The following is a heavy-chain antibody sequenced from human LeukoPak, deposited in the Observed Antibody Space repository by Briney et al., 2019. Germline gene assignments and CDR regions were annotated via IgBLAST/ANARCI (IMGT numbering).Heavy chain of an antibody. J-gene: IGHJ4*02. V-gene: IGHV3-15*01. CDR3: TTPHEYPFDY. D-gene: IGHD2-2*01. CDR2: IRSKTDGGTT. CDR1: EVSDYAV. Sequence: GGSLRLSCTASEVSDYAVSWVRRAPGKDLEWVGFIRSKTDGGTTDYAAPVKGRFTISRDDSKNTLYLQMNSPKTEDTAVYYCTTPHEYPFDYWGQGTLVTVSS.